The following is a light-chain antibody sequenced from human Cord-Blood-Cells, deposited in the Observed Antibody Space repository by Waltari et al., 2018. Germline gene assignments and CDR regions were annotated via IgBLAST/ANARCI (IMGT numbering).Light chain of an antibody. CDR1: SSDVGGYNY. V-gene: IGLV2-14*01. CDR3: SSYTSSSTAV. CDR2: DVR. Sequence: QSALTQPASVSGSPGQSITISCTGTSSDVGGYNYVSWDQQHPGKAPKLMIYDVRKRPAWFSNSFSASKSGNTASLTISGLQAEDEADYYCSSYTSSSTAVFGGGTKLTVL. J-gene: IGLJ3*02.